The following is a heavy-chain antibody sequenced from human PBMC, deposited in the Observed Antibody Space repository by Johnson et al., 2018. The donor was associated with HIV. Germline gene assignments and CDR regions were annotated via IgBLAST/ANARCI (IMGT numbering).Heavy chain of an antibody. Sequence: EVQLVESGGGLVKPGGSLRLSCAASGFTFSNAWMSWVRQAPGKGLEWVGRIKSKTDGGTTEYAAPVKGRFSISRDDSKNTLYLQMNSLKTEDTAVYYCTTVDAFEYYEGPWAFDIWGQGTLVTVSS. V-gene: IGHV3-15*01. J-gene: IGHJ3*02. CDR2: IKSKTDGGTT. CDR3: TTVDAFEYYEGPWAFDI. D-gene: IGHD3-22*01. CDR1: GFTFSNAW.